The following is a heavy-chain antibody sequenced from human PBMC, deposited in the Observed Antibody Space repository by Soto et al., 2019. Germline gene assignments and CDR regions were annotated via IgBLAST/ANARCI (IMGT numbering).Heavy chain of an antibody. Sequence: EVQVVESGGGLVQPGGSLRLSCAASGFTVSNNYMSWVRQAPGKGLEWVSSVYSGGSTYYADSVKGRFTISRDTAKNTLYLQMNRLRAEDTALYSCARGSLPLMDNGSYGFDPWGQGTLVIVSS. CDR2: VYSGGST. CDR3: ARGSLPLMDNGSYGFDP. V-gene: IGHV3-66*01. D-gene: IGHD1-26*01. J-gene: IGHJ5*02. CDR1: GFTVSNNY.